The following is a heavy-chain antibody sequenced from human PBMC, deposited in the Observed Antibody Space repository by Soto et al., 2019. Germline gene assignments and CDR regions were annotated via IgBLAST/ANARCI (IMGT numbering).Heavy chain of an antibody. V-gene: IGHV4-59*01. CDR2: IYYSGST. CDR3: ARDRYCSSTSCYGSQGDAFDI. J-gene: IGHJ3*02. Sequence: PSETLSLTYTVSGGSIGSYYWSWIRQPPGKGLEWIGYIYYSGSTNYNPSLKSRVTISVDTSKNQFSLKLSSVTAADTAVYYCARDRYCSSTSCYGSQGDAFDIWGQGTMVTVSS. D-gene: IGHD2-2*01. CDR1: GGSIGSYY.